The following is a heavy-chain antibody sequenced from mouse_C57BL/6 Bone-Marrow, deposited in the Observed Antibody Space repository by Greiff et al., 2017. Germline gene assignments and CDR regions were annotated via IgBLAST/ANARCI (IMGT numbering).Heavy chain of an antibody. CDR3: ARFGYYCSSYNY. CDR2: IYPRSGNP. CDR1: GYTFTSYG. J-gene: IGHJ2*01. D-gene: IGHD1-1*01. Sequence: QVQLKQSGAALARPGASVKLSCKASGYTFTSYGISWVKQRTGQGLEWIGEIYPRSGNPYYNEQFKGTATLTADNSSSTAYMQLRSLTSEDSAVYFCARFGYYCSSYNYWGQGTTLTVSA. V-gene: IGHV1-81*01.